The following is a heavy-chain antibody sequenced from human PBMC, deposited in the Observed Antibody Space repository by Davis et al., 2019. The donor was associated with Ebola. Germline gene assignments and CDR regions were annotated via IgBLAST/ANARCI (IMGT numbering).Heavy chain of an antibody. CDR3: SLGFTGYFSQY. Sequence: AASVKVSCKASGYTFTSYGISWVRQAPGQGLEWMGWISAYNGNTNYAQKLQGRVTMTTDTSTSTAYMELRSLRSDDTAVYYCSLGFTGYFSQYWGQGTLVTVSS. V-gene: IGHV1-18*01. CDR2: ISAYNGNT. D-gene: IGHD3-9*01. CDR1: GYTFTSYG. J-gene: IGHJ4*02.